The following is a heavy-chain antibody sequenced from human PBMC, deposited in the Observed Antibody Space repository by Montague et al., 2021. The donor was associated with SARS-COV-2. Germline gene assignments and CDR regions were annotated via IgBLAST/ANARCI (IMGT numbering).Heavy chain of an antibody. CDR3: ARGRQHINMVVVVFTGGEYYFDF. Sequence: SETLSLTCAVYDGSSSVYPGPGTGKPPGKGLDGFGGSNHGGSPNYIRSLRIRVTLSVTRPKNQFSLKMTSVTAADTAVYYCARGRQHINMVVVVFTGGEYYFDFWGQGTLVAVSS. D-gene: IGHD3-22*01. J-gene: IGHJ4*02. CDR2: SNHGGSP. CDR1: DGSSSVYP. V-gene: IGHV4-34*01.